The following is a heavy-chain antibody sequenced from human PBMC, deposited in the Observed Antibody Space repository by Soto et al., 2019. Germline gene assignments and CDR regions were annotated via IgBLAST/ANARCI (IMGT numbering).Heavy chain of an antibody. CDR1: GFIFTNSL. D-gene: IGHD2-2*01. J-gene: IGHJ6*02. CDR3: ARQLPGKLDV. V-gene: IGHV5-10-1*01. CDR2: IAPGDSHT. Sequence: GESLKISCKGSGFIFTNSLITWVRQKPGKGLEWMGRIAPGDSHTYYSPSLQGHVTISADKSISTAYLRLSSLQASDTGIYYCARQLPGKLDVWGQGTTVTVSS.